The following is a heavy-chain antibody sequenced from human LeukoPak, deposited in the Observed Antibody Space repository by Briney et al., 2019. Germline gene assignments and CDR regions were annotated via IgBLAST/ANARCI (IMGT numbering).Heavy chain of an antibody. D-gene: IGHD2-15*01. Sequence: GGSLRLSCAASGFTFSSYAMSWVRQAPGKGLEWVSVISGSGGSTYYADSVKGRFTISRDNSKNTLYLQMNSLRAEDTAVYYCARQRGYGYFDFWGQGTLVTVSS. V-gene: IGHV3-23*01. CDR1: GFTFSSYA. CDR2: ISGSGGST. CDR3: ARQRGYGYFDF. J-gene: IGHJ4*02.